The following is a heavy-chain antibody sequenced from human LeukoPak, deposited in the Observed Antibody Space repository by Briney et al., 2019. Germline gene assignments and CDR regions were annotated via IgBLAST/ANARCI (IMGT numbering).Heavy chain of an antibody. D-gene: IGHD6-19*01. CDR3: AKDLAVAGAGPYYYYGMDV. CDR2: ISYDGSNK. Sequence: PGGSLRLSCAASGSTFSSHTMNWVRQAPGKGLEWVAVISYDGSNKYYADSVKGRFTISRDNSKSTLYLQMNSLRAEDTAVYYCAKDLAVAGAGPYYYYGMDVWGQGTTVTVSS. J-gene: IGHJ6*02. V-gene: IGHV3-30*18. CDR1: GSTFSSHT.